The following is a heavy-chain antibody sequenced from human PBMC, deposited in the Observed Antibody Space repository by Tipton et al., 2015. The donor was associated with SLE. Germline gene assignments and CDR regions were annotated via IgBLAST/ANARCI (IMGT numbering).Heavy chain of an antibody. Sequence: TLSLTCNVSGDSISPYYWSWIRQPPGKGLEWIAYVSYSGITKYNPSLKSRVTISLDTSKNQFSLKLSSVTAADTAVYYCARGRIAAAGTINWFDPWGQGTLVTVSS. J-gene: IGHJ5*02. CDR1: GDSISPYY. CDR2: VSYSGIT. V-gene: IGHV4-59*12. CDR3: ARGRIAAAGTINWFDP. D-gene: IGHD6-13*01.